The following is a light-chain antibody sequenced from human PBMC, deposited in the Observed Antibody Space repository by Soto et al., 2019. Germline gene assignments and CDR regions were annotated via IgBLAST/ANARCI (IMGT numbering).Light chain of an antibody. CDR2: DVS. CDR1: RNDVGGYNY. V-gene: IGLV2-14*03. Sequence: QSALTQPASVSGSPGQSITISRTGTRNDVGGYNYVSWYQQHPGKAPKLMIYDVSNRPSGVSNRFSGSKSANTASPTISGLQTEDESDYYCSSYTGSSTYVFGTGTKVTVL. J-gene: IGLJ1*01. CDR3: SSYTGSSTYV.